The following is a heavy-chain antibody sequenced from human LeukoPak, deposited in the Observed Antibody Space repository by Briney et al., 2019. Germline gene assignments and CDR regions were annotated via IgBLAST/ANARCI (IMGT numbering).Heavy chain of an antibody. D-gene: IGHD2-8*01. CDR3: ARPLLGVFDP. V-gene: IGHV4-4*09. J-gene: IGHJ5*02. Sequence: SETLSLTCPVSGGPISSYYWSWIRQPPGKGLEWIGFIYTSGNTNYNPSLKSRVTISVDTSKNHFSLKLSSVTAADTAVYYCARPLLGVFDPWGQGTLVTVSS. CDR2: IYTSGNT. CDR1: GGPISSYY.